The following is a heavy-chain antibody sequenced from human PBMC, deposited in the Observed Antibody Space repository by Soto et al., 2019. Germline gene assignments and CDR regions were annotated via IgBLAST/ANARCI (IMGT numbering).Heavy chain of an antibody. CDR1: GFTFSSYG. CDR3: AKEGGLSGSYYISSSYYFDY. Sequence: QVQLVESGGGVVQPGRSLILSCAASGFTFSSYGMHWVRQAPGKGLEWVAIISYDGSNTYYADSVKGRFTISRDNSKXTXYXXMNSLRAEDTSVYYCAKEGGLSGSYYISSSYYFDYWGQGTLVTVSS. D-gene: IGHD1-26*01. CDR2: ISYDGSNT. J-gene: IGHJ4*02. V-gene: IGHV3-30*18.